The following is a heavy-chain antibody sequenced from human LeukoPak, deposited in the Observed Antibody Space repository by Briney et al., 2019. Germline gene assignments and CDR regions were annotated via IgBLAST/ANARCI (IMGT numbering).Heavy chain of an antibody. Sequence: GGSLRLSCAASGFMFSRYAMIWVRQTPGKGLEWVSCISTTSSYIFYADSVRGRFTISRDNAKNSLYLQMDSLRAEDTAVYYCARGGIITSYAFEIWGQGTMVTVSS. D-gene: IGHD1-26*01. CDR2: ISTTSSYI. V-gene: IGHV3-21*01. J-gene: IGHJ3*02. CDR1: GFMFSRYA. CDR3: ARGGIITSYAFEI.